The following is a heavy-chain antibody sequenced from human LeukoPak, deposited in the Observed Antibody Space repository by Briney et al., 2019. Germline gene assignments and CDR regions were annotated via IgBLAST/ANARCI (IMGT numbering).Heavy chain of an antibody. Sequence: GGSLRLSCAASGFTFSSYWMHWVRQAPGKGLVWVSRINSDGSSTSYADSVKGRFTISRDNAKNTLYLQMNSLRAEDTAAYYCAKLLRPYYYYYMDVWGKGTTVTVSS. V-gene: IGHV3-74*01. D-gene: IGHD2-21*02. J-gene: IGHJ6*03. CDR2: INSDGSST. CDR3: AKLLRPYYYYYMDV. CDR1: GFTFSSYW.